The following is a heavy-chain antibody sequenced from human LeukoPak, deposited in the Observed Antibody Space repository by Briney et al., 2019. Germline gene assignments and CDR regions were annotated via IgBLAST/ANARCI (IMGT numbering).Heavy chain of an antibody. CDR2: ISWNSGSI. V-gene: IGHV3-9*01. D-gene: IGHD2-2*01. CDR1: GFTFDDYA. CDR3: AKENTPAGPPGY. J-gene: IGHJ4*02. Sequence: GGSLRLSCAASGFTFDDYAMHWVRQAPGKGLEWVSGISWNSGSIGYADSVKGRFTISRDNAKNSLYLQMNSLRAEDTALYYCAKENTPAGPPGYWGQGTLVTVSS.